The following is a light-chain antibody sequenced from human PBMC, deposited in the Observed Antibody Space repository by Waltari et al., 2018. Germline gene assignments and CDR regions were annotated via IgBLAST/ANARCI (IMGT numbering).Light chain of an antibody. CDR2: EVS. J-gene: IGLJ3*02. CDR3: CSYAGSYTYV. V-gene: IGLV2-23*02. CDR1: SSDVGSHNS. Sequence: QSALTQPASVSGSPGQSITIYCTGTSSDVGSHNSVSWYQQHTGKAPKLMICEVSKRPSGVSNRFSGSKSGNTASLTISGLQAEDEADYYCCSYAGSYTYVFGGGTKLTVL.